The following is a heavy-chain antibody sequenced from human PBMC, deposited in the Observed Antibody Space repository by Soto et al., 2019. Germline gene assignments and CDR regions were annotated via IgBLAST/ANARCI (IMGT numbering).Heavy chain of an antibody. D-gene: IGHD1-26*01. CDR1: GASITFGGHS. Sequence: SETLSLTCTVSGASITFGGHSWSWIRQTPGKGLEWIGYINHLETTFYNPSFESRLTLSIDRAKNQFSLKLHSMSAADRAVYFCARGGGSDSFDYWGQGILVTVSS. V-gene: IGHV4-30-2*01. CDR2: INHLETT. CDR3: ARGGGSDSFDY. J-gene: IGHJ4*02.